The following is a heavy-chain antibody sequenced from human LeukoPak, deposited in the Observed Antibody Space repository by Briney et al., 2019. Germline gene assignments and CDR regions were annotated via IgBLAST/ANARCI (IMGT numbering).Heavy chain of an antibody. Sequence: GGSLRLSCAVSGFTVSSDLMNWVRQAPGMGLEWVSSMNSGGDTYYADSVKGRFIISRDKSRDTLYLQMNSLRVDDTAVYYCARGGPMVRGVLWGQGTLVTVSS. J-gene: IGHJ4*02. V-gene: IGHV3-53*01. CDR1: GFTVSSDL. D-gene: IGHD3-10*01. CDR2: MNSGGDT. CDR3: ARGGPMVRGVL.